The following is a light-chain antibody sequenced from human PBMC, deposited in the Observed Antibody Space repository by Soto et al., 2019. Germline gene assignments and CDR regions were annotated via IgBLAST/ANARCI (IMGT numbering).Light chain of an antibody. V-gene: IGKV3-20*01. J-gene: IGKJ4*01. CDR2: GAS. CDR3: QQYALSPLT. CDR1: ESVKSDL. Sequence: EIVLTQSPGTVSLSPGERTTLSCRASESVKSDLVAWYQQKPGQAPRLLIYGASRRATGITDTFSGSGSGTDFTLTINRLGPEDFAVYYCQQYALSPLTFGGGTKVEIK.